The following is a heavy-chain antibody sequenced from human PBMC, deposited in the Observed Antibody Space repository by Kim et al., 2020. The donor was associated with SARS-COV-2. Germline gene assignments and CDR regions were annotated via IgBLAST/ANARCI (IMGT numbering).Heavy chain of an antibody. CDR3: ARDNRITIFGVAVAAHYGMDF. Sequence: ASVKVSCKASGYTFTSYAMNWVRQAPGQGLEWMGWINTNTGNPTYAQGFTGRFVFSLDTSVSTAYLQISSLKAEDTAVYYCARDNRITIFGVAVAAHYGMDFWGQGTTVTVSS. CDR2: INTNTGNP. D-gene: IGHD3-3*01. CDR1: GYTFTSYA. V-gene: IGHV7-4-1*02. J-gene: IGHJ6*02.